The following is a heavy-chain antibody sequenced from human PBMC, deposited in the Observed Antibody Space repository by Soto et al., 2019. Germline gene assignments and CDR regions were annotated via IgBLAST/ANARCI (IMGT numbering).Heavy chain of an antibody. CDR2: VHYSWGS. D-gene: IGHD2-15*01. V-gene: IGHV4-59*08. Sequence: SETLSLTCTVSGGSISSYHWSWIRQTPGKGLEWIGYVHYSWGSNYNPSLKSRVTISVDTSKNQFSLTLTSVTAADTAVYYCARQCRGVTCHWFVPWGQGTLVTVSS. J-gene: IGHJ5*02. CDR3: ARQCRGVTCHWFVP. CDR1: GGSISSYH.